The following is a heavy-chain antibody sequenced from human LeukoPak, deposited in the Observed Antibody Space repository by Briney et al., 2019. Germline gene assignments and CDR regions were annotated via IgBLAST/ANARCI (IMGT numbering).Heavy chain of an antibody. CDR1: GFTFSSYS. CDR2: ISSSSSYI. V-gene: IGHV3-21*04. J-gene: IGHJ4*02. Sequence: GGSLRLSCAASGFTFSSYSMNWVRQAPGKGLEWVSSISSSSSYIYYADSVKGRFTISRDNAKNSLYLQMNSLRSEDTAVYYCARDQMATTSFDYWGQGTLVTVSS. CDR3: ARDQMATTSFDY. D-gene: IGHD5-24*01.